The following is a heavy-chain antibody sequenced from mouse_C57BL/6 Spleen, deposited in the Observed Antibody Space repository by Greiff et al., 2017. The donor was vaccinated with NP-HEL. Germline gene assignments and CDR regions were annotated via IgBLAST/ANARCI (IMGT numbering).Heavy chain of an antibody. Sequence: VQLQQSGPELVKPGASVKISCKASGYAFSSSWMNWVKQRPGKGLEWIGRIYPGDGDTNYNGKFKGKATLTADKSSSTAYMQLSSLTSEDSAVYFCARLVYDYDEGGYFDYWGQGTTLTVSS. CDR1: GYAFSSSW. V-gene: IGHV1-82*01. J-gene: IGHJ2*01. D-gene: IGHD2-4*01. CDR2: IYPGDGDT. CDR3: ARLVYDYDEGGYFDY.